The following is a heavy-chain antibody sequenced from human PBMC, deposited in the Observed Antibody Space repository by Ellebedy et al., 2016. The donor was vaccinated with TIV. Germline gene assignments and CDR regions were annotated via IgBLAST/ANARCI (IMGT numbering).Heavy chain of an antibody. CDR1: GFSFSSYW. D-gene: IGHD3-16*01. Sequence: GGSLRLSCAASGFSFSSYWMSRVRQAPGKGLEWVANIKEDGSEKDYVDSVKGRFTISRDNAKNSLYLQMDSLRAEDTAVYYCARDWGRFWGQGTLVTVSS. CDR2: IKEDGSEK. CDR3: ARDWGRF. V-gene: IGHV3-7*01. J-gene: IGHJ4*02.